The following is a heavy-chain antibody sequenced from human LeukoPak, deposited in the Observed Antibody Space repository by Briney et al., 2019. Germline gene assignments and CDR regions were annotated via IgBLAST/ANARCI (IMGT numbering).Heavy chain of an antibody. Sequence: PGGSLRLSCVASGFTFSRYSLTWVRQTPEKGLAWVSIIGGPGAPTFYADSAEGRFTISRDNSKNTVYLQMNSLRAEDTALYFCARGATRATRHFDLWGRGTLVTVSS. CDR3: ARGATRATRHFDL. D-gene: IGHD2-15*01. V-gene: IGHV3-23*01. CDR2: IGGPGAPT. CDR1: GFTFSRYS. J-gene: IGHJ2*01.